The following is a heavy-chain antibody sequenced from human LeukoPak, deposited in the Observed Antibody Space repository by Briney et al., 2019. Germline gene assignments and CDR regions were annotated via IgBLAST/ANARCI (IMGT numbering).Heavy chain of an antibody. CDR3: AASRPLPQWLESDC. CDR2: FDPEYCGT. D-gene: IGHD6-19*01. J-gene: IGHJ4*02. Sequence: GASVKVSCKVSGYTLTELSMHWLRQAPGKGLKWMGGFDPEYCGTIYPQKFQGRVTMTQDTSTDTAYIELSRLRSEDTAVYCCAASRPLPQWLESDCWGERTLVTVSS. V-gene: IGHV1-24*01. CDR1: GYTLTELS.